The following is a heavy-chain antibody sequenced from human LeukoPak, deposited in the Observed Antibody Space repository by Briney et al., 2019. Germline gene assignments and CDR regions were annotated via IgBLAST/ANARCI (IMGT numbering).Heavy chain of an antibody. CDR1: GGSISSYY. CDR2: IYYSGST. Sequence: PSETLSLTCTVSGGSISSYYWSWIRQPPGKGLEWIGYIYYSGSTNYNPSLKSRVTISVDTSKNQFSLKLSSVTAADTAVYYCARRLLGQQLSTGYFDYWGQGTLVTVSS. V-gene: IGHV4-59*01. D-gene: IGHD6-13*01. J-gene: IGHJ4*02. CDR3: ARRLLGQQLSTGYFDY.